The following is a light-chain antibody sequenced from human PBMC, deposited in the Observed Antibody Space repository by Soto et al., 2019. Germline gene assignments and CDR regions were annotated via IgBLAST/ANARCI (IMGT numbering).Light chain of an antibody. CDR3: SSYASSNTLVI. V-gene: IGLV2-14*01. CDR1: SSDVGNYNY. Sequence: QSALTQPASVSGSPGQSITISCTGTSSDVGNYNYVSWYQHHPGKAPQLMIYEVSNRPSGVSNRFSGSKSGNTASLTISGLQAEDEADYYCSSYASSNTLVIFGGGTKLTVL. CDR2: EVS. J-gene: IGLJ2*01.